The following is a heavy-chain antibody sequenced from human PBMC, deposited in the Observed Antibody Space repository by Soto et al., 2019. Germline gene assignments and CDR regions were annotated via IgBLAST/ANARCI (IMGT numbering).Heavy chain of an antibody. V-gene: IGHV1-69*01. CDR3: ARDYPDKAGRGMDV. Sequence: VKVSCKASGGTFSSYAISWVRQAPGQGLEWMGGIIPIFGTANYAQKFQGRVTITADESTSTAYMELSSLRSEDTAVYYCARDYPDKAGRGMDVWGQGTTVTVSS. J-gene: IGHJ6*02. D-gene: IGHD1-26*01. CDR1: GGTFSSYA. CDR2: IIPIFGTA.